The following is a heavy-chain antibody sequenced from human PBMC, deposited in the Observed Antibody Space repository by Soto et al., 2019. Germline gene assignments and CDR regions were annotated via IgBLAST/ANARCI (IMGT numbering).Heavy chain of an antibody. D-gene: IGHD2-21*02. J-gene: IGHJ5*02. Sequence: QVQLVQSGAEVKQPGSSVKVSCKASGGTFSYYTVSWVRQAPGQGLEWMGRIIPLLGIANYAPNFQGTDTITADKSTGTAYMELNNLRSEDTAVYYCARGSGVTTHMTSWFDPWGQGTLVTVSS. CDR3: ARGSGVTTHMTSWFDP. CDR1: GGTFSYYT. V-gene: IGHV1-69*02. CDR2: IIPLLGIA.